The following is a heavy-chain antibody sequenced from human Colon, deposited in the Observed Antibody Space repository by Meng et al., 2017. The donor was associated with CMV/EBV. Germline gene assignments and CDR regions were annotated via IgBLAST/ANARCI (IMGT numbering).Heavy chain of an antibody. Sequence: GESLKISCAASGFTFSTYAMTWVRQAPGKGLEWVSTISTSGGRTYYADSVKGRFTISRDNSKNTLVLQMDSLRAEDTATFYCARQGFGDYSYYFGHWGQGILVTVSS. J-gene: IGHJ4*02. CDR3: ARQGFGDYSYYFGH. CDR2: ISTSGGRT. CDR1: GFTFSTYA. D-gene: IGHD4-17*01. V-gene: IGHV3-23*01.